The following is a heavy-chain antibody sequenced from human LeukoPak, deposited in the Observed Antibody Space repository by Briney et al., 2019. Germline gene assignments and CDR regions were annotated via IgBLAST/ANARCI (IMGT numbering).Heavy chain of an antibody. V-gene: IGHV4-4*07. J-gene: IGHJ3*02. CDR1: GGSISSYY. D-gene: IGHD2-15*01. CDR3: ATDQYGSGPVLDAFDI. Sequence: PSETLSLTCTVSGGSISSYYWSWIRQPAGKGLEWIGRIYTSGSTNYNPSLKSRVTMPVDTSKNQFSLKLSSVTAADTAVYYCATDQYGSGPVLDAFDIWGQGTMVTVSS. CDR2: IYTSGST.